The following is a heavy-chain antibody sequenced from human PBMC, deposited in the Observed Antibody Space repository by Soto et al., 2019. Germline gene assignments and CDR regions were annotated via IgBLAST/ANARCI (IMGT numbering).Heavy chain of an antibody. Sequence: GGSLRLSCAASGFTFSSFGMHWVRQAPGKGLEWVAHISYDGGNEHSADSVKGRFTISRDNSEDTLYLQMNSLIVEDTAVYFCAKDTYYHDSSGYYIFEFWGQGTLVTVSS. CDR2: ISYDGGNE. V-gene: IGHV3-30*18. CDR1: GFTFSSFG. D-gene: IGHD3-22*01. CDR3: AKDTYYHDSSGYYIFEF. J-gene: IGHJ4*02.